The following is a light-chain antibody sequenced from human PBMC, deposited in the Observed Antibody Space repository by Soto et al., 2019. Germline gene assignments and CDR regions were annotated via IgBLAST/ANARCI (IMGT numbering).Light chain of an antibody. Sequence: QSALTQPRSVSGSPGQSVTISCTGTSSDVGGYNYVSWYQQHPGKAPKLMIYDVSKRPSGVPDRFSGSKSGNTASLTISGLQAEDEADYYRCSYAGSYTVVFGTGTKLTVL. CDR2: DVS. V-gene: IGLV2-11*01. CDR1: SSDVGGYNY. CDR3: CSYAGSYTVV. J-gene: IGLJ1*01.